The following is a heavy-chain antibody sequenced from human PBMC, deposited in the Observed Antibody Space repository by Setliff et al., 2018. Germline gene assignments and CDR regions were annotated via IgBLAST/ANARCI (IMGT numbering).Heavy chain of an antibody. Sequence: GGSLRLSCVASGFTFSSFGMNWVRQAPGKGLEWVSYFSGSSSTIRYADSVKGRFTISRDNAKNSLYLQMNSLRAEDTAVYYCARSGNYRVDYWGQGTLVTVSS. CDR3: ARSGNYRVDY. CDR1: GFTFSSFG. CDR2: FSGSSSTI. D-gene: IGHD1-26*01. J-gene: IGHJ4*02. V-gene: IGHV3-48*01.